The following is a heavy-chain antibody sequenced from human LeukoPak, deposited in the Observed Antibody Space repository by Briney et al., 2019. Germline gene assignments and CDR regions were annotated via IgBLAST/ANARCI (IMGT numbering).Heavy chain of an antibody. CDR2: IYTSGST. D-gene: IGHD3-3*01. V-gene: IGHV4-4*09. CDR1: GGSISSYY. J-gene: IGHJ3*02. Sequence: SETLSLTCTVSGGSISSYYWSWIRQPPGKGLEWIGYIYTSGSTNYNPSLKRRVTIPVDTPKNQFSLKLSSVTAADTAVYYCARRITIFGVPRVWAFDIWGQGTMVTVSS. CDR3: ARRITIFGVPRVWAFDI.